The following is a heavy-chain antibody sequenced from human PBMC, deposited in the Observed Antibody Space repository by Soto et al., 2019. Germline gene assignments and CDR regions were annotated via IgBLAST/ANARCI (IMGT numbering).Heavy chain of an antibody. V-gene: IGHV1-18*01. J-gene: IGHJ6*02. Sequence: ASVKVSCKASGYTFTSYGISWVRQAPGQGLEWMGWISAYNGKTNYAQKLQGRVTMTTDTSTTTAYMELRSLRSDDRAFNYCARLPGGGYCSTTSCLRYGMDVWGQGTTVTVSS. CDR1: GYTFTSYG. CDR2: ISAYNGKT. CDR3: ARLPGGGYCSTTSCLRYGMDV. D-gene: IGHD2-2*01.